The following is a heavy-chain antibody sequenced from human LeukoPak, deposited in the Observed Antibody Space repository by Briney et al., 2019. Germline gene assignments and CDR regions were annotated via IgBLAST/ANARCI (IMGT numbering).Heavy chain of an antibody. CDR2: IRYDGTKT. V-gene: IGHV3-30*02. CDR3: ARGLHDYGEQGLDY. J-gene: IGHJ4*02. CDR1: TFTFSDYG. D-gene: IGHD4-17*01. Sequence: GGSLRLSCVGSTFTFSDYGMHWVRQAPGKGLEWVAFIRYDGTKTYYADSAKGRFTISRDNSKNTLYLVMNSLRAEDTAVYYCARGLHDYGEQGLDYWGQGTLVTVSS.